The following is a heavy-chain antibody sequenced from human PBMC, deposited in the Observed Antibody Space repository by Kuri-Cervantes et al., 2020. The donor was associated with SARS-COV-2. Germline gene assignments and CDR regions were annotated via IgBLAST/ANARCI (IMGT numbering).Heavy chain of an antibody. CDR1: GFTFSSYA. V-gene: IGHV3-23*01. D-gene: IGHD3-10*01. J-gene: IGHJ4*02. CDR3: AKTTMVQGVIIPGWIDY. CDR2: ISGSGGST. Sequence: GESLKISCAASGFTFSSYAMSWVRQAPGKGLEWVPAISGSGGSTYYADSVKGRFTISRDNSKNTLYLQMNSLRAEDTAVYYYAKTTMVQGVIIPGWIDYWGQGTLVTVSS.